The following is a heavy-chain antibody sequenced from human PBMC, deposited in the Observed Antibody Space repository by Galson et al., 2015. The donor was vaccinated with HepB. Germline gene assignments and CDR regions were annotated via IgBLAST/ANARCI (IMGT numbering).Heavy chain of an antibody. D-gene: IGHD1-26*01. CDR2: ISAYNGNT. Sequence: SVKVSCKASGSTFTSYGISWVRQAPGQGLEWMGWISAYNGNTNYAQKLQGRVTMTTDTSTSTAYMELRSLRSDDTAVYYCARDLAYSGSYSVAWYFDLWGRGTLVTVSS. CDR1: GSTFTSYG. CDR3: ARDLAYSGSYSVAWYFDL. J-gene: IGHJ2*01. V-gene: IGHV1-18*01.